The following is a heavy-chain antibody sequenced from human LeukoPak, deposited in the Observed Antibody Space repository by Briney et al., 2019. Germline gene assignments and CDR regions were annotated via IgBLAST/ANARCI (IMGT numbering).Heavy chain of an antibody. CDR2: IYSGGST. V-gene: IGHV3-66*01. D-gene: IGHD2-15*01. J-gene: IGHJ4*02. CDR1: GFTVSSNY. CDR3: AKAPVTTCRGAFCYPFDY. Sequence: GGSLRLSCAASGFTVSSNYMSWVRQAPGKGLEWVSVIYSGGSTYYADSVKGRFTISRDSSKNTLFLQMNRLRPEDAAVYYCAKAPVTTCRGAFCYPFDYWGLGTLVTVSS.